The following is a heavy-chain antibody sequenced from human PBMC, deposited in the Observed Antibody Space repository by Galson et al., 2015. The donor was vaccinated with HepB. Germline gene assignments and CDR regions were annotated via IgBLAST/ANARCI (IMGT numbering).Heavy chain of an antibody. D-gene: IGHD1-7*01. J-gene: IGHJ5*02. CDR2: ISADKGHT. V-gene: IGHV1-18*04. CDR3: AAVKWNYGVADGTWFDP. Sequence: SVKVSCKTYGHSFTTYGFTWVRQAPGQGLEWMGWISADKGHTDYAQKLKGRVTMTTNTSTTTAYMELRNLRSDDTAVYYCAAVKWNYGVADGTWFDPWGQGTLVTVSS. CDR1: GHSFTTYG.